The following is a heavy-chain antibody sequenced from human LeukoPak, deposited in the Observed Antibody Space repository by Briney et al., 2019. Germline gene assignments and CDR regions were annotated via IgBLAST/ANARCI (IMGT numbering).Heavy chain of an antibody. CDR3: AKDKAIAATRYYYYYGMDL. D-gene: IGHD2-15*01. CDR2: ISGDGGST. Sequence: SGGSLRLSCAASGFTFDDYAMHWVRQAPGKGLEWVSLISGDGGSTYYADSVKGRFTISRDNSKNSLYLQMNSLRTEDTALYYCAKDKAIAATRYYYYYGMDLWGQGTTVTVSS. CDR1: GFTFDDYA. V-gene: IGHV3-43*02. J-gene: IGHJ6*02.